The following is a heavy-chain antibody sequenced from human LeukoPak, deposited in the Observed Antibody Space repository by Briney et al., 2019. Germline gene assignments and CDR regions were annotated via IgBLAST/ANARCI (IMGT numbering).Heavy chain of an antibody. D-gene: IGHD6-13*01. V-gene: IGHV3-30-3*01. CDR3: ARVRGSTFVVSWLDP. Sequence: GGSLRLSCAASGFTFRSYSMHWVRQAPGKGLEWVAVISTDGSTKYYADSVKGRFTISRDNSKNTLYLQMSSLRVDDTAVYYCARVRGSTFVVSWLDPWGQGTLVTVSS. CDR1: GFTFRSYS. J-gene: IGHJ5*02. CDR2: ISTDGSTK.